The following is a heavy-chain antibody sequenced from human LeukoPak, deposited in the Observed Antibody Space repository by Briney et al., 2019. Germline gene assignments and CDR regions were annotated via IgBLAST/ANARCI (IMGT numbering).Heavy chain of an antibody. Sequence: GGSLRLSCAASGFTFSSYAMSWVRQAPGKGLDWVSVISGSGGKTYYADSVRGRFTISRDNSKNTLYLQMNSLRAEDTAIFYCARDLNRNWFDPWGQGTLVTVSS. CDR2: ISGSGGKT. J-gene: IGHJ5*02. D-gene: IGHD1-14*01. CDR3: ARDLNRNWFDP. CDR1: GFTFSSYA. V-gene: IGHV3-23*01.